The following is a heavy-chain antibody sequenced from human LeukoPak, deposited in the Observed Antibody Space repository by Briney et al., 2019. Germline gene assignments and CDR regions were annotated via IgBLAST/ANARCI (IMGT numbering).Heavy chain of an antibody. CDR1: GDSISSYY. J-gene: IGHJ3*02. CDR2: MYSSGTT. D-gene: IGHD3-9*01. V-gene: IGHV4-4*07. CDR3: ARDPYYDILTGYLIRGAFDT. Sequence: KPSETLSLTCTVSGDSISSYYWSWIRQSAGKRLEWIGRMYSSGTTVYNPSLQSRVTMSIDTSKNQFSLKLNSVTAADTAVYYCARDPYYDILTGYLIRGAFDTWGLGTLVTVSS.